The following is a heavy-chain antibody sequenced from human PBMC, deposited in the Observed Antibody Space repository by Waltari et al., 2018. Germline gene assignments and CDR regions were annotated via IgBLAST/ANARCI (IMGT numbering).Heavy chain of an antibody. CDR2: IYYSGST. J-gene: IGHJ3*02. V-gene: IGHV4-59*01. CDR3: ARVYRQQGNAFDI. Sequence: QVQLQESGPGLVKPSETLSLTCTVSGGSISSYYWSLIRQPPGKGLEWIGYIYYSGSTNYNPSRKSRVTISVDKAKNQFARKLSYVTAADTAVYYCARVYRQQGNAFDIWGQGTMVTVSS. CDR1: GGSISSYY. D-gene: IGHD6-13*01.